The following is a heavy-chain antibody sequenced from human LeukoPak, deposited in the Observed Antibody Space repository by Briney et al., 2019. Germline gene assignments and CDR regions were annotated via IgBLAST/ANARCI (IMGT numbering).Heavy chain of an antibody. V-gene: IGHV3-7*01. J-gene: IGHJ6*03. CDR3: ARALGYQLLPGYYYYMDV. CDR2: INEVGSEK. D-gene: IGHD2-2*01. Sequence: GESLKISCVASGLPFSVYWRSWVRQAPGKGLGWVATINEVGSEKYYVDSVKGRFTISRDNAKNSLCLQVNSLRAADTAVYYCARALGYQLLPGYYYYMDVWGKGTTVTVSS. CDR1: GLPFSVYW.